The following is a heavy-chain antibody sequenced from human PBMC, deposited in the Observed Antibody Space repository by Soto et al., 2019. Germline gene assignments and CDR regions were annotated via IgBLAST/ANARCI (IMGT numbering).Heavy chain of an antibody. V-gene: IGHV4-34*01. CDR3: VGARGRLVGFDY. J-gene: IGHJ4*02. CDR2: INDSGTT. CDR1: GGSFSDYY. D-gene: IGHD1-26*01. Sequence: PSETLSLTCAMNGGSFSDYYWIWIRQPPGKGLEWIGEINDSGTTNYSPSLKSRVTISVDTSKKQFSLKLSSVSAADMAVYYCVGARGRLVGFDYWGQGTLVTVSS.